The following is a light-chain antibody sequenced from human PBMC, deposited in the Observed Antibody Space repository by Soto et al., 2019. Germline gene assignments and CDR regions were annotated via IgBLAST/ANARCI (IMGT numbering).Light chain of an antibody. Sequence: QSALTQPASVSGSPGQSITISCTGTSSDVGGNTYVSWYQHHPGKAPKLMIYDVSIRPSGVSNRFSGSKSGNTASLTISGLQAEDEADYYCSSYASSNTEVFGGGTKLTVL. CDR1: SSDVGGNTY. CDR2: DVS. J-gene: IGLJ2*01. V-gene: IGLV2-14*03. CDR3: SSYASSNTEV.